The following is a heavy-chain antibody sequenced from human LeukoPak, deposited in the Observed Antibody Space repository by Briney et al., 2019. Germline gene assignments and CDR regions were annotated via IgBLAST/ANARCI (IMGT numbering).Heavy chain of an antibody. J-gene: IGHJ6*02. CDR1: GFTFSSYG. Sequence: TGGSLRLSCAASGFTFSSYGMHWVRQAPGKGLEWVAVIWYDGSNKYYADSVKGRFTISRDNSKNTLYLQMNSLRAEDTAVYYCARDYYDSSGYYYHYGMDVWGQGTTVTVSS. CDR2: IWYDGSNK. CDR3: ARDYYDSSGYYYHYGMDV. D-gene: IGHD3-22*01. V-gene: IGHV3-33*01.